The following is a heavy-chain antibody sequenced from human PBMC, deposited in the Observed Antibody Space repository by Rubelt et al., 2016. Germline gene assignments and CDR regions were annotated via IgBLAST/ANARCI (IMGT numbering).Heavy chain of an antibody. D-gene: IGHD6-13*01. J-gene: IGHJ6*02. CDR3: ASPKSNPAAGTNYYYYGMDV. Sequence: VQLVESGGGVVQPGRSLRLSCAASGFTFSSYAMSWVRQAPGKGLEWVSSISSSSSYIYYADSVKGRFTISRDNAKNSLYLQMNSLRAEDTAVYYCASPKSNPAAGTNYYYYGMDVWGQGTTVTVSS. V-gene: IGHV3-21*01. CDR2: ISSSSSYI. CDR1: GFTFSSYA.